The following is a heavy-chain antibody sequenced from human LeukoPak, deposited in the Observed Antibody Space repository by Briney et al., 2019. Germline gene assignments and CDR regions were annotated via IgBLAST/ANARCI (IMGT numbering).Heavy chain of an antibody. CDR1: GASISSHY. CDR2: TSGSI. D-gene: IGHD3/OR15-3a*01. Sequence: SETLSLTCAVSGASISSHYWSWIRQPPGKGLEWVGYTSGSISDNPSLKSRVAVSVDPSQNQVSLSLTSVTAADTAVYYCARVLAIFGLDTTDFYMDVWGQGTTLTVSS. J-gene: IGHJ6*03. CDR3: ARVLAIFGLDTTDFYMDV. V-gene: IGHV4-59*11.